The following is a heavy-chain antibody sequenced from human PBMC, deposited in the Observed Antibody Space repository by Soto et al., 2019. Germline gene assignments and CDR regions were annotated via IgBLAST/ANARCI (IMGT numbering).Heavy chain of an antibody. D-gene: IGHD3-3*01. CDR1: SGSISSGDYY. J-gene: IGHJ4*02. V-gene: IGHV4-30-4*01. Sequence: SETLSLTCTVSSGSISSGDYYWSWIRQPPGKGLEWIGYIYYSGSTYYNPSLKSRVTISVDTSKNQFSLKLSSVTAADTAVYYCARVGSIFGVVTIDYWGQGTLVTVSS. CDR2: IYYSGST. CDR3: ARVGSIFGVVTIDY.